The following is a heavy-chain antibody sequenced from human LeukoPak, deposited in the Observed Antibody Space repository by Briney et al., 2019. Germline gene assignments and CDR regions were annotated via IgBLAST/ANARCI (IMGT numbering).Heavy chain of an antibody. V-gene: IGHV3-30*19. CDR3: ARGYCSSTNCFLDY. J-gene: IGHJ4*02. D-gene: IGHD2-2*01. Sequence: PGGSLRLSCAASGFPFSSYGMHWVRQAPGKGLEWVATISFDENNKYYADSVKGRFTISRDNSKNTLYLQMNSLRAEDTAVYSCARGYCSSTNCFLDYWGQGTLVTVSS. CDR2: ISFDENNK. CDR1: GFPFSSYG.